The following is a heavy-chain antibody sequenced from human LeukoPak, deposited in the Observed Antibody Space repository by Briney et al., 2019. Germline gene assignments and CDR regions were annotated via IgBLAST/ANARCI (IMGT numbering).Heavy chain of an antibody. CDR3: ARFLGSSAMFDY. CDR1: GGSISSGDYY. D-gene: IGHD3-3*01. Sequence: SETLSLTCTVSGGSISSGDYYWSWIRQPPGKGLEWIGYIYYSGSTHYNPSLKSRVTISVDTSKNQFSLKLNSVTATDTAFYYCARFLGSSAMFDYWGQGTLVTVSS. J-gene: IGHJ4*02. V-gene: IGHV4-30-4*01. CDR2: IYYSGST.